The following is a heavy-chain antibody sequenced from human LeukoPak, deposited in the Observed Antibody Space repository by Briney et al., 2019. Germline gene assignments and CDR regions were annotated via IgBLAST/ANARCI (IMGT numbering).Heavy chain of an antibody. CDR1: GGSITGYY. V-gene: IGHV4-59*08. CDR2: IYYSGNT. J-gene: IGHJ5*02. Sequence: SETLSLTCTVSGGSITGYYWSWIRQPPGKGLQWLGCIYYSGNTNYNPSLKSRVTISVDTSKNQFSLKLSSVTAADTAMYYCARHDSSRDWFDPWGQGTLVTVSS. D-gene: IGHD6-13*01. CDR3: ARHDSSRDWFDP.